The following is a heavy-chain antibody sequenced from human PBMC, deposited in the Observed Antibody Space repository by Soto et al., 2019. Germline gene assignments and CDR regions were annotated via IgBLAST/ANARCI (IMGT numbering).Heavy chain of an antibody. D-gene: IGHD3-10*01. CDR1: GGSFSGYY. V-gene: IGHV4-34*01. CDR3: ARAGGFGELSWDY. Sequence: PSETLSLTYAVYGGSFSGYYWSWIRQPPGKGLEWIGEINHSGSTNYNPSLKSRVTISVDTSKNQFSLKLSSVTAADTAVYYCARAGGFGELSWDYWGQGTLVTVSS. J-gene: IGHJ4*02. CDR2: INHSGST.